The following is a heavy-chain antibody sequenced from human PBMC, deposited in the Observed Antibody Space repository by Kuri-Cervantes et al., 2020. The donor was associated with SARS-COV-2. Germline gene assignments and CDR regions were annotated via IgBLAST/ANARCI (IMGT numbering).Heavy chain of an antibody. CDR1: GFTFSSYA. J-gene: IGHJ4*02. V-gene: IGHV3-23*01. CDR3: ARDLGVAPDF. D-gene: IGHD3-16*01. CDR2: IKGGSGTT. Sequence: GESLKISCAASGFTFSSYAMSWVRQAPGKGLEWVSCIKGGSGTTYYAASVNGRFTASRDNAKNTLYLLMSSLRVEDTAMYYCARDLGVAPDFWGQGTQVTVSS.